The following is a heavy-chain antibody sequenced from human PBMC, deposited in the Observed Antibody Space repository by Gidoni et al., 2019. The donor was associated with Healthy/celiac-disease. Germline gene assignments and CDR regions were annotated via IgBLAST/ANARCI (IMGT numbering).Heavy chain of an antibody. J-gene: IGHJ4*02. Sequence: QVQLQESGPGLVKPSQTLSLTCPVSGGSISSGDYYWIWIRQPPGKGLEWIGYIYYSGSTYYNTSLKSRVTISIDTSKNQFSLKLSSVTAADTAVYYCARGEVAGNDYWGQGTLVTVSS. CDR1: GGSISSGDYY. D-gene: IGHD6-19*01. CDR3: ARGEVAGNDY. V-gene: IGHV4-30-4*01. CDR2: IYYSGST.